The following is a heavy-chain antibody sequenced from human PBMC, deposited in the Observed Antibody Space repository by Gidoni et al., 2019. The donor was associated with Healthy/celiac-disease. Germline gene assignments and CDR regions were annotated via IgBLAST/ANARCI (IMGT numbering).Heavy chain of an antibody. CDR3: ARVKGDSSGYYYSRYFDY. Sequence: QVQLQESGPGLVKPSGTLSLTCAVSGGSISSSNWWSWVRQPPGKGLEWIGEIYHSGSTNYNPSLKSRVTISVDKSKNQFSLKLSSVTAADTAVYYCARVKGDSSGYYYSRYFDYWGQGTLVTVSS. D-gene: IGHD3-22*01. J-gene: IGHJ4*02. CDR1: GGSISSSNW. V-gene: IGHV4-4*02. CDR2: IYHSGST.